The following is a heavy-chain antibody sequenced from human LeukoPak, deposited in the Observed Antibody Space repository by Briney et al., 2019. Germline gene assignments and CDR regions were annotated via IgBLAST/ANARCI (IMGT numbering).Heavy chain of an antibody. D-gene: IGHD3-22*01. CDR1: GGSISSYY. J-gene: IGHJ4*02. CDR3: ARDGDYYDSSGYYWGYYFDY. Sequence: TSETLSLTCTVSGGSISSYYWSWIRQPAGKGLEWIGRIYTSGSTNYNPSLKSRVTMSVDTSKNQFSLKLSSVTAADTVVYYCARDGDYYDSSGYYWGYYFDYWGQGTLVTVSS. V-gene: IGHV4-4*07. CDR2: IYTSGST.